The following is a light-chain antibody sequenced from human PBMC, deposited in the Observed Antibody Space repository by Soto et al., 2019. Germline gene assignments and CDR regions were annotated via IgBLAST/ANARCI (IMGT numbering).Light chain of an antibody. J-gene: IGKJ5*01. CDR1: PSISSD. V-gene: IGKV1-13*02. Sequence: LQLTQSPSSLYASIGDRVTITCLSSPSISSDLAWHQQRPGKPPRLLIYDASTLESGVTSRFGGSGSGTDFTLTITSLQPEDFAKYYCQQLSTSPIACGHGTRREI. CDR2: DAS. CDR3: QQLSTSPIA.